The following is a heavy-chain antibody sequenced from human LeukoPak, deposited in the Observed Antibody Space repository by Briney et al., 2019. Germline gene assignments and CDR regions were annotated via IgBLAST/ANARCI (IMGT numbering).Heavy chain of an antibody. CDR2: IYTSGST. V-gene: IGHV4-61*02. CDR1: GGSISSGSYY. Sequence: SETLSLTCTVSGGSISSGSYYWSWIRQPAGKGLEWIGRIYTSGSTNYNPSPKSRVTISVDTSKNQFSLKLSSVTAADTAVYYCAREELDYYDSSGYLYYYYMDVWGKGTTVTISS. J-gene: IGHJ6*03. D-gene: IGHD3-22*01. CDR3: AREELDYYDSSGYLYYYYMDV.